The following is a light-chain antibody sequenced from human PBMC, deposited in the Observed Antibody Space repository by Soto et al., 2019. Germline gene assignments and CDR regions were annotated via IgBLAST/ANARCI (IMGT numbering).Light chain of an antibody. J-gene: IGKJ1*01. CDR1: QTISTF. V-gene: IGKV1-39*01. CDR3: QQSYSDSWT. Sequence: DIQMTQFPSSLSASVGDRVTITCRASQTISTFLNWYQQKPGKAPKPLIYAASRLQIGVPSRFSGSGSGTAFTLSISSLQPDDFATYYCQQSYSDSWTFGQGTKVDIK. CDR2: AAS.